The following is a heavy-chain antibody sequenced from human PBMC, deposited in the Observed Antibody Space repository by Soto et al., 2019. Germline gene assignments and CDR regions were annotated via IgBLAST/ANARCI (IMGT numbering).Heavy chain of an antibody. D-gene: IGHD2-21*01. CDR1: GHSISSYY. V-gene: IGHV4-59*01. CDR3: AISISGEVHI. CDR2: IYYNGRA. J-gene: IGHJ3*02. Sequence: QVQLQESGSGLVKPSETLSLTCTVSGHSISSYYWSWIRQPPGKGLEWIGYIYYNGRANYNPSLKSRVTMSVDTSKNQFSLRLSSVTAADTAIYYCAISISGEVHIWGQGTVVTVSS.